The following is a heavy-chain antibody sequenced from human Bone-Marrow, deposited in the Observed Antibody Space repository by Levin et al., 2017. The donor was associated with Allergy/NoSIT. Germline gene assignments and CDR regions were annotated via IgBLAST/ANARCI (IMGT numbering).Heavy chain of an antibody. V-gene: IGHV3-15*07. CDR2: IKSKTDGGTT. CDR3: TTVKRDWSMVHGGWYEGIDY. J-gene: IGHJ4*02. Sequence: PGGSLRLSCAASGFTFSNAWMNWVRQAPGKGLEWVGRIKSKTDGGTTDYAAPVKGRFTISRDDSKNTLYLQMNSLKTEDTAVYYCTTVKRDWSMVHGGWYEGIDYWGQGTLVTVSS. D-gene: IGHD6-19*01. CDR1: GFTFSNAW.